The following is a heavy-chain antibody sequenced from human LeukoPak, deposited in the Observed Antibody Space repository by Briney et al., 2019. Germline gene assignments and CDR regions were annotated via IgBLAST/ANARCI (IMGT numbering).Heavy chain of an antibody. Sequence: PGGSLRLSCAASGFTFSSYGMHWVRQAPGKGLEWVAVILNDGSQEKYADSVKGRFTISRDNSKNTLFLQMNSLRADDTAVYYCARDDALGDNALDIWGQGTMVTVSS. CDR2: ILNDGSQE. CDR1: GFTFSSYG. CDR3: ARDDALGDNALDI. J-gene: IGHJ3*02. D-gene: IGHD3-16*01. V-gene: IGHV3-33*01.